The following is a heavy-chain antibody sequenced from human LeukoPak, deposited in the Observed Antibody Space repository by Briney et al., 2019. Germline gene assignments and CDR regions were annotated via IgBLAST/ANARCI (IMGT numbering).Heavy chain of an antibody. CDR1: GYTFTGYY. Sequence: GASVKVSCKASGYTFTGYYMHWVRQAPGQGLEWMGWINPNSSGTNYAQKFQGRVTMTRDTSISTAYMELSRLRSDDTAVYYCAAHCSGGSCYFDYWGQGTLVTVSS. J-gene: IGHJ4*02. CDR2: INPNSSGT. V-gene: IGHV1-2*02. D-gene: IGHD2-15*01. CDR3: AAHCSGGSCYFDY.